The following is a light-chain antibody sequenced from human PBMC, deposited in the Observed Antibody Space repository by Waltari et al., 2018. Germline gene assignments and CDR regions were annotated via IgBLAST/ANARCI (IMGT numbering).Light chain of an antibody. CDR3: QQYNSYSPTWT. J-gene: IGKJ1*01. Sequence: DIQMTQSPSTLSASVGDRVTITCRASQSISSWLAWYQQKPGKAPKLLIYKASSLESGVSSRFSGSGSGTEFTLTISSLQPDDFATYYCQQYNSYSPTWTFGQGTKVEIK. V-gene: IGKV1-5*03. CDR2: KAS. CDR1: QSISSW.